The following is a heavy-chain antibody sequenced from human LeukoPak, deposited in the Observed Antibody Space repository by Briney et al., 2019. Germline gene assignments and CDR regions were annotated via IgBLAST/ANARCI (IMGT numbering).Heavy chain of an antibody. CDR3: ARVFTARSGGHDAFDI. D-gene: IGHD2-21*01. CDR2: ISSTSSFI. CDR1: GFTFSFYS. Sequence: GGSLRLSCAASGFTFSFYSMNWVRQAPGKGLEWVSSISSTSSFIYYADSVKGRFTISRDNAKNSLYLQMNSLRAGDTAVYYCARVFTARSGGHDAFDIWGQGTMVTVSS. J-gene: IGHJ3*02. V-gene: IGHV3-21*01.